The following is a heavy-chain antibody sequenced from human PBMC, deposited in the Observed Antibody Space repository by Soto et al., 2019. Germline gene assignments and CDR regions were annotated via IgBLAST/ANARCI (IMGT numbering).Heavy chain of an antibody. CDR2: ISSSSSTI. Sequence: GGSLRLSCAASGFTFSSYSMNWVRQAPGKGLEWVSYISSSSSTIYYADSVKGRFTISRDNAKNSLYLQMNSLRAEDTAVYYCARDPSPAAELNTDYWGQGTLVTVSS. D-gene: IGHD2-2*01. CDR1: GFTFSSYS. CDR3: ARDPSPAAELNTDY. J-gene: IGHJ4*02. V-gene: IGHV3-48*01.